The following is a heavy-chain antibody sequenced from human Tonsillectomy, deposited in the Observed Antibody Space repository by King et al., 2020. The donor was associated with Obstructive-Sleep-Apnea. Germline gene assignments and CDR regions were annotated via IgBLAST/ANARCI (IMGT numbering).Heavy chain of an antibody. CDR2: ISGSGGST. CDR3: AKTSGYYYDSSGYYYFDY. Sequence: QLVQSGGGLVQPGGSLRLSCAASGFTFSSYAMSWVRQAPGKGLEWVSAISGSGGSTYYADSVKGRFTISRDNSKNTLYLQMNSLRAEDTAVYYCAKTSGYYYDSSGYYYFDYWGQGTLVTVCS. CDR1: GFTFSSYA. D-gene: IGHD3-22*01. V-gene: IGHV3-23*04. J-gene: IGHJ4*02.